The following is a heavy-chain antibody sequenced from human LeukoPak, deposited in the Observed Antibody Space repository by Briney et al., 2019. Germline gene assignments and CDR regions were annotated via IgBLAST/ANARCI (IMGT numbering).Heavy chain of an antibody. CDR2: IRSKANSYAT. CDR1: GFTFSSYS. V-gene: IGHV3-73*01. Sequence: GGSLRLSCAASGFTFSSYSMNWVRQASGKGLEWVGRIRSKANSYATAYAASVKGRFTISRDDSKNTAYLQMNSLKTEDTAVYYCTRLLVGATAHWGQGTLVTVSS. J-gene: IGHJ4*02. CDR3: TRLLVGATAH. D-gene: IGHD1-26*01.